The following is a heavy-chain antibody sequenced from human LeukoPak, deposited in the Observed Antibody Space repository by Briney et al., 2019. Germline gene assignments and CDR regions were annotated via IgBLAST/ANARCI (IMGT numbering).Heavy chain of an antibody. V-gene: IGHV3-23*01. CDR3: AKSLAYCGGDCYPDDAFDI. D-gene: IGHD2-21*02. CDR1: GFTFGSQA. J-gene: IGHJ3*02. CDR2: MSGSGGST. Sequence: GGSLRPSCAASGFTFGSQAMSWVRQAPGKGLEWVSAMSGSGGSTNYADSVKGRFTISRDNSKNTLYLQMNSLRVEDTAVYYCAKSLAYCGGDCYPDDAFDIWGQGTMVTVSS.